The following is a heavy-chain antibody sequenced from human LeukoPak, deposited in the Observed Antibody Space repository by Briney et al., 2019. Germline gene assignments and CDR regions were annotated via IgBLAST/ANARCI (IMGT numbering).Heavy chain of an antibody. CDR3: ARHPPGRSYFEF. CDR2: IYYSGST. V-gene: IGHV4-59*08. J-gene: IGHJ4*02. Sequence: SETLSLTCTVSGGSITNYYWSWIRQPPGKGLEWIGYIYYSGSTNYNPSLKSRVTISVDTSKNQFSLKLNSVTAADTAVYYCARHPPGRSYFEFWGQGTLVTVSS. CDR1: GGSITNYY.